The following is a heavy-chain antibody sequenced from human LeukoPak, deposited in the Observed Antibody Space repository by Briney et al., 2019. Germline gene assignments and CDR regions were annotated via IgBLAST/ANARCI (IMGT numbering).Heavy chain of an antibody. Sequence: NASETLSLTCTVSGGSISTYHWSWIRQPPGKGLEWIRYIHYSESTNYNPSLKSRVTISVDTSKNQFSLKLRPVTAADTAVYYCARHYHSSGYWYYFDYWGQGTLVTVSS. V-gene: IGHV4-59*08. D-gene: IGHD3-22*01. CDR3: ARHYHSSGYWYYFDY. CDR1: GGSISTYH. J-gene: IGHJ4*02. CDR2: IHYSEST.